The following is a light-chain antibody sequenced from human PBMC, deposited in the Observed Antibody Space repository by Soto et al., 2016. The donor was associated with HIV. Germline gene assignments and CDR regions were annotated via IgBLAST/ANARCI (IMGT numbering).Light chain of an antibody. CDR1: QDIYNY. CDR3: QQYNSYYT. Sequence: DIQMTRSPSSLSGSIGDRVSITCRASQDIYNYLAWYQQKPGKVPRLLISAAMNLESGVPSRFRGSGSGTEFTLTITSLQPEDIATYYCQQYNSYYTFGQGTKLEIK. CDR2: AAM. J-gene: IGKJ2*01. V-gene: IGKV1-27*01.